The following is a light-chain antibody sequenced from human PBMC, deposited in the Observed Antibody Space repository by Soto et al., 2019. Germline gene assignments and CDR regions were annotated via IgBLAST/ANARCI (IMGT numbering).Light chain of an antibody. J-gene: IGKJ4*01. CDR1: QAIYNY. CDR3: QKVSAGPT. CDR2: AAS. V-gene: IGKV1-27*01. Sequence: DIQMTQSPSSLSASVGDRVTITCRASQAIYNYLAWYQQKPGKVPTLLISAASTLQAGVPSRFSGSGSGTDFTLTISSLQPEDVATYYCQKVSAGPTFGGGTKVEI.